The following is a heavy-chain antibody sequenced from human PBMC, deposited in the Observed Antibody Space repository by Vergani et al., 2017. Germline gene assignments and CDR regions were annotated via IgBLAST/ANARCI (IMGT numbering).Heavy chain of an antibody. Sequence: QVQLQESGPGLVKPSETLSLTCTVSGGSISSYYWSWIRQPPGKGLEWIGYIYYSGSTNYNPSLKSRVTISVDTSKNQFSLKLSSVTAADTAVYYCARGDIVVVPAAMGGAPDAFDIWDQGTMVTVSS. V-gene: IGHV4-59*01. CDR2: IYYSGST. CDR1: GGSISSYY. D-gene: IGHD2-2*01. CDR3: ARGDIVVVPAAMGGAPDAFDI. J-gene: IGHJ3*02.